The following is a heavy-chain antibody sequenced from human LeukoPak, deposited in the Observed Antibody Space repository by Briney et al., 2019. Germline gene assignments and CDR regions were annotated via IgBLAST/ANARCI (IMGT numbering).Heavy chain of an antibody. Sequence: NPSETLSLTCTVSGASLTNPTYYQWSWIRQAPGKGLESIGSLYSTESPKFNPSLRSRVTMSLDTSKNQFSLKLSSVTAEDSAVYYCARFKSGGWSYFDSWGQGTPVTVSS. V-gene: IGHV4-61*01. D-gene: IGHD4-23*01. CDR3: ARFKSGGWSYFDS. CDR2: LYSTESP. CDR1: GASLTNPTYY. J-gene: IGHJ4*02.